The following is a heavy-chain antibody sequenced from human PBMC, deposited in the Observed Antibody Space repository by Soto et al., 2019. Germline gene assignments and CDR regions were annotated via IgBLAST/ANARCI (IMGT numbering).Heavy chain of an antibody. J-gene: IGHJ6*02. CDR3: VQSRCGGDCLQSDSSHSYYGLDV. V-gene: IGHV2-5*02. D-gene: IGHD2-21*02. CDR2: IYWDDDK. CDR1: GFSLSTIGVA. Sequence: SSPTLVNPTQTLTLTCTFSGFSLSTIGVAVGWIRQPPGKALEWLALIYWDDDKRYNPSLNSRLTITKDTSKNQVVLAMTNMDPVDTATYYCVQSRCGGDCLQSDSSHSYYGLDVWGQGTTVTVSS.